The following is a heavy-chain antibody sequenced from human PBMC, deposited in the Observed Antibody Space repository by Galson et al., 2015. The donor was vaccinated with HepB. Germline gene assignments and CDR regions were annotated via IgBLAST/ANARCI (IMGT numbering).Heavy chain of an antibody. CDR3: ARDNLDTVTGTGYFQH. V-gene: IGHV3-49*03. CDR1: GFIFGDYA. Sequence: SLRLSCAGSGFIFGDYALSWFRQAPGKGLEWVGLIRREAYGGTIEYAASVKGRFTISRDNSKNTLYLQMNSLRAEDTAVYYCARDNLDTVTGTGYFQHWGQGTLVTVSS. D-gene: IGHD6-19*01. CDR2: IRREAYGGTI. J-gene: IGHJ1*01.